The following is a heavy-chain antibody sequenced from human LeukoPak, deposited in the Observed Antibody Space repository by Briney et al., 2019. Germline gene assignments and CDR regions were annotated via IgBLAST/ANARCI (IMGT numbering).Heavy chain of an antibody. D-gene: IGHD6-19*01. CDR1: GFTVSSNY. V-gene: IGHV3-53*01. Sequence: GGSLRLSCAASGFTVSSNYMSWVRQAPGKGLEWVSVIYSGGSTYYADSVKGRFTISRDNSKNTLYLQMNSLRAEDTAVYYCARDHPVAGLDYWGQGTLVTVSS. J-gene: IGHJ4*02. CDR2: IYSGGST. CDR3: ARDHPVAGLDY.